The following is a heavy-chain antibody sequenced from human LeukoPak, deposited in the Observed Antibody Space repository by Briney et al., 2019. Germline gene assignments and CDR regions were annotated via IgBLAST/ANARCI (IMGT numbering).Heavy chain of an antibody. CDR3: ARHGAIPEY. CDR1: GGSMGTYY. J-gene: IGHJ4*02. D-gene: IGHD2-21*01. Sequence: SETLSLTCSVSGGSMGTYYWTWVRQPPGKGLEWIGYIYYKGSTNYNPSLKSRVTISEDTAKNQFSLKLTSVTAADTAVYYCARHGAIPEYWGQGSLVIVSS. V-gene: IGHV4-59*08. CDR2: IYYKGST.